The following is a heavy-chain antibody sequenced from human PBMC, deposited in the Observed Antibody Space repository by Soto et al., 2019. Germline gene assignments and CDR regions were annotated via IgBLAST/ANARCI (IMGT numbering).Heavy chain of an antibody. CDR1: GFIFGSYG. CDR3: VKGRSSGYNYNWLDP. V-gene: IGHV3-64D*06. Sequence: GGSLRLSCSASGFIFGSYGMHWVRQAPGKGLEYVSAISNSGGSTYYADSVKGRFTISRDNSKNTLYLQMSSLRAEDTAVYYCVKGRSSGYNYNWLDPWGQGTLVTVSS. CDR2: ISNSGGST. J-gene: IGHJ5*02. D-gene: IGHD1-20*01.